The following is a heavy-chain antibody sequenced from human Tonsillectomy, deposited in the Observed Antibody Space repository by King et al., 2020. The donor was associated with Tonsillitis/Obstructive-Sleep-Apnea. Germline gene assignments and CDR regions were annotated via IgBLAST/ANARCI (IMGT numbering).Heavy chain of an antibody. D-gene: IGHD6-13*01. V-gene: IGHV3-30*15. Sequence: VQLVESGGGVVQPGRSLRLSCGASGFILRSYVMHWVRQAPGKGLEWVALISYDGSDKYYADSVKGRFTISRDNSKNSLFLEMRSLKPEDTAVYYCARDQSGTVAAASRDFWGQGTLVTVSS. J-gene: IGHJ4*02. CDR1: GFILRSYV. CDR3: ARDQSGTVAAASRDF. CDR2: ISYDGSDK.